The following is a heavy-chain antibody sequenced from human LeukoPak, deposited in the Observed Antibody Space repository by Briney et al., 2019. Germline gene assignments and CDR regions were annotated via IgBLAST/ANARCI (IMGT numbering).Heavy chain of an antibody. D-gene: IGHD3-3*01. CDR3: ARARFDFWSGYTAYHYMDV. CDR2: ISHRGST. V-gene: IGHV4-59*08. Sequence: SETLSLTCTVSGGSISSHYWSWIRQPPGKGLEWIGYISHRGSTNYNPSLTTRITISVDTSRTQVSLKLSSVTAADTAVYYCARARFDFWSGYTAYHYMDVWGKGTTVTVSS. J-gene: IGHJ6*03. CDR1: GGSISSHY.